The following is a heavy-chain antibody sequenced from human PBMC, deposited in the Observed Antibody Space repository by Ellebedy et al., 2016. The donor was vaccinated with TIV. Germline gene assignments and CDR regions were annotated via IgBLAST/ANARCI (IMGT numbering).Heavy chain of an antibody. CDR3: ARARLGATPTDFDY. V-gene: IGHV4-34*01. Sequence: SETLSLTXAVYGGSFSGYYWSWIRQPPGKGLEWIGEINHSGSTNYNVSLKSRVTISVDTSKNQFSLKLRSVTAADTAVYYCARARLGATPTDFDYWGQGTLVTVSS. CDR2: INHSGST. J-gene: IGHJ4*02. CDR1: GGSFSGYY. D-gene: IGHD1-26*01.